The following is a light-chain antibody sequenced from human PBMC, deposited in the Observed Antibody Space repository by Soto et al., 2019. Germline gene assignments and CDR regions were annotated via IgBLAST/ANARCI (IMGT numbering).Light chain of an antibody. CDR1: QSISSY. V-gene: IGKV1-39*01. J-gene: IGKJ5*01. CDR3: QQSYSIPIT. CDR2: AAS. Sequence: DIQMTQSPSSLSASVGDRVTITCRASQSISSYLNWYQQKPGKAPKXLIYAASSLQSGVPSRFSGSGSGTDFTLTISSLQPEDFATYHCQQSYSIPITFGQGTRLEIK.